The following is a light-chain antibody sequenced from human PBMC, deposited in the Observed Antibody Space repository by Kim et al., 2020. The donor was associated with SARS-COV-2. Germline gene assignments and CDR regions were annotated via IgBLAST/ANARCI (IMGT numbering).Light chain of an antibody. CDR3: SSYAGSDNYV. J-gene: IGLJ1*01. V-gene: IGLV2-8*01. CDR1: SSDVGHYNS. CDR2: GVY. Sequence: QSALTQPPSASGSPGQSVTISCTGTSSDVGHYNSVSWYQQHPGKAPKLMIYGVYKRPSGVPDRFSGSKSGNTAPLTVSGLQAEDEADYYCSSYAGSDNYVFGTGTQLTVL.